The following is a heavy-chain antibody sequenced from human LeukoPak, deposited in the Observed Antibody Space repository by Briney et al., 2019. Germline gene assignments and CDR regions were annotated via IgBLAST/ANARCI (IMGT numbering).Heavy chain of an antibody. CDR2: ISAYNGNT. V-gene: IGHV1-18*01. D-gene: IGHD3-10*01. Sequence: ASVKVSCKASGYTFTNYGISWVRQAPGQGLEWTGWISAYNGNTNYAQKLQGRVTMTTDTSTSTTYMELRSLRSDDTAVYYCAREGAMVRGVEPGPPLDYWGQGTLVTVSS. J-gene: IGHJ4*02. CDR3: AREGAMVRGVEPGPPLDY. CDR1: GYTFTNYG.